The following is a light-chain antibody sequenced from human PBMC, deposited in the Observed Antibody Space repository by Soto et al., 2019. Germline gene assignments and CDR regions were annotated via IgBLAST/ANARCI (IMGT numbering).Light chain of an antibody. Sequence: QSALTQPASVSGSPGQSITISCTGTSSDVGGYNYVSWYQQHPGKAPKLMIYDVSNRPSGVSNRFSGSKSGNTASLTISGLQAEDEADYHCSSYTSSSSYVFATGTKLTVL. CDR2: DVS. CDR1: SSDVGGYNY. J-gene: IGLJ1*01. CDR3: SSYTSSSSYV. V-gene: IGLV2-14*01.